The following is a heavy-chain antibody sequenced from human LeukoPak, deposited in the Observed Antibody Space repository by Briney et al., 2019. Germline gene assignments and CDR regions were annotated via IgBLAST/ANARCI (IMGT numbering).Heavy chain of an antibody. D-gene: IGHD6-19*01. CDR2: IIPIFGTA. J-gene: IGHJ4*02. CDR1: GGTFSSYA. V-gene: IGHV1-69*13. CDR3: ARERSSVWSPFDY. Sequence: GASVKVSCKASGGTFSSYAISWVRQAPGQGLEWMGGIIPIFGTANYAQKFQGRVTITADESTSTAYMELSSLRSEDTAVYYCARERSSVWSPFDYWGQGTLVTVSS.